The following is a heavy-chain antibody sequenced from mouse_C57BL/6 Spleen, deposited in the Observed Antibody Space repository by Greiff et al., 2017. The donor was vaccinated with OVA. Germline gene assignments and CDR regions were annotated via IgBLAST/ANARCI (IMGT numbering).Heavy chain of an antibody. V-gene: IGHV1-52*01. D-gene: IGHD1-1*01. Sequence: VQLQQPGAELVRPGSSVKLSCKASGYTFTSYWMHWVKQRPIQGLEWIGNIDPSDSETHYNQKFKDKATLTVDKSSSTAYMQLSSLTSEDSAVYYCAATVVEGYFDVWGTGTTVTVSS. CDR3: AATVVEGYFDV. J-gene: IGHJ1*03. CDR2: IDPSDSET. CDR1: GYTFTSYW.